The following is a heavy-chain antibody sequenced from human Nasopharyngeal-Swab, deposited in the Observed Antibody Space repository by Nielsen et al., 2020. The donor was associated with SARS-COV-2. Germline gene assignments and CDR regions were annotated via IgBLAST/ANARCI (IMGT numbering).Heavy chain of an antibody. D-gene: IGHD5-12*01. CDR1: GFTFSGYA. CDR3: AKDRDSGDDSEEYYHYYGMDV. V-gene: IGHV3-23*01. Sequence: GESLKISCTASGFTFSGYAMNWVRQAPGEGLEWVSAISGSGDSTYYTDSVRGRFTISRDNSKNTLTLQMNSLRVEDTAIYYCAKDRDSGDDSEEYYHYYGMDVWGQGTTVTVSS. CDR2: ISGSGDST. J-gene: IGHJ6*02.